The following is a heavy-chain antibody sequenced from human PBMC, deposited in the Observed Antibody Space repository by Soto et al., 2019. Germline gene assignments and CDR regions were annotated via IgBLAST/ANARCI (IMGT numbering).Heavy chain of an antibody. V-gene: IGHV1-18*01. CDR1: GYTFTSYG. Sequence: ASVKVSCKASGYTFTSYGISWVRQAPGQGLEWMGWISAYNGNTNYAQKLQGRVTMTTDTSTSTAYMEMRSLRSDDTAVYYCARTLGDIVVVPAAPIDAFDIWGQGTMVTVS. D-gene: IGHD2-2*01. CDR3: ARTLGDIVVVPAAPIDAFDI. CDR2: ISAYNGNT. J-gene: IGHJ3*02.